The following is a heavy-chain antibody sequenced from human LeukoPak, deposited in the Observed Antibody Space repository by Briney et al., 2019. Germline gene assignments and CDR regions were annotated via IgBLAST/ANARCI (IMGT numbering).Heavy chain of an antibody. D-gene: IGHD6-19*01. CDR3: ARDARGLILIDY. J-gene: IGHJ4*02. CDR1: GFTFSGYS. CDR2: ISSSSSYI. V-gene: IGHV3-21*01. Sequence: PGGSLRLSCAASGFTFSGYSMNWVRQAPGKGLEWASSISSSSSYIYYADSVKGRFTISRDNAKNSLYLQMNSLRAEDTAVYYCARDARGLILIDYWGQGTLVTVSS.